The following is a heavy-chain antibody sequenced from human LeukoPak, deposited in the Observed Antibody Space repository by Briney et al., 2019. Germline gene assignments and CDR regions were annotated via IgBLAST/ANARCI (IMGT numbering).Heavy chain of an antibody. CDR3: AREVSPQKLRYSGGGWFDP. CDR1: GYTFTSYG. J-gene: IGHJ5*02. CDR2: ISGYNGNT. D-gene: IGHD3-9*01. Sequence: ASVKVSCKASGYTFTSYGISWVRQAPGQGLEWMGWISGYNGNTNYAQKFQGRVTMTTDTSTSTAYMELRSLRSDDTAVYYCAREVSPQKLRYSGGGWFDPWGQGTLVTVSS. V-gene: IGHV1-18*01.